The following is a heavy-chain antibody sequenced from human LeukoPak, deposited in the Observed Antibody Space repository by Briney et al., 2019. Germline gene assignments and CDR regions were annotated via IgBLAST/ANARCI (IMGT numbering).Heavy chain of an antibody. CDR1: GFTFSSYE. D-gene: IGHD6-6*01. Sequence: GGSLRLXCAAPGFTFSSYEMNWVRQAPGKGLEWVSYISSSGSTIYYADSVKGRFTISRDNAKNSLYLQMNSLRAEDTAVYYCARDRYSSSPYYYYYYMDVWGKGTTVTVSS. J-gene: IGHJ6*03. V-gene: IGHV3-48*03. CDR2: ISSSGSTI. CDR3: ARDRYSSSPYYYYYYMDV.